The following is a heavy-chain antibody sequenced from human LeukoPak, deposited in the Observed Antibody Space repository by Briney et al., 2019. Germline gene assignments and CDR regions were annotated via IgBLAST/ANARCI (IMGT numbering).Heavy chain of an antibody. D-gene: IGHD5-24*01. V-gene: IGHV1-69*05. CDR2: IIPIFGTA. Sequence: SVKVSCKASGGTFSSYAISWVRQAPGQGLEWMGGIIPIFGTANYAQKFQGRVTITTDESTSTACMELSSLRSEDTAVYYCARENGYNPGAFDIWGQGTMVTVSS. CDR3: ARENGYNPGAFDI. J-gene: IGHJ3*02. CDR1: GGTFSSYA.